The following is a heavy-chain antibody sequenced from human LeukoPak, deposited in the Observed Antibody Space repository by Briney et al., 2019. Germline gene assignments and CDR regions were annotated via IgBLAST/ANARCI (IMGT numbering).Heavy chain of an antibody. V-gene: IGHV1-8*01. J-gene: IGHJ6*02. CDR1: GYTFTSYD. D-gene: IGHD2-15*01. CDR3: AREGGTVDYYYYGMDV. Sequence: ASVKASCKASGYTFTSYDINWVRQATGQGLEWMGWMNPNSGNTGYAQKFQGRVTMTRNTSISTAYMELSSLRSEDTAVYYCAREGGTVDYYYYGMDVWGQGTTVTVSS. CDR2: MNPNSGNT.